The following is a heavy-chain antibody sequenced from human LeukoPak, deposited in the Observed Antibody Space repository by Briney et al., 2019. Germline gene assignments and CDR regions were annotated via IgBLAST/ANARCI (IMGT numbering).Heavy chain of an antibody. CDR1: GFTFSVYG. D-gene: IGHD5-12*01. Sequence: PGGSLRLSCAASGFTFSVYGMHWVRQAPGKGLEWVAVISYDGSNEYYADSVKGRFTISRDNSKNTLYLQMNSMRAEDTAVYYCAKDPNIVATYGCYFDYWGQGTLVTVSS. CDR2: ISYDGSNE. CDR3: AKDPNIVATYGCYFDY. V-gene: IGHV3-30*18. J-gene: IGHJ4*02.